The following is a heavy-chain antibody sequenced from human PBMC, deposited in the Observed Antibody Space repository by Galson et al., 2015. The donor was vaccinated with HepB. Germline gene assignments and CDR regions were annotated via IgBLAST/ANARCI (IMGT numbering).Heavy chain of an antibody. CDR1: GYSFTTYW. V-gene: IGHV5-10-1*01. Sequence: QSGAEVKKPGESLRISCKASGYSFTTYWITWVRQMPGKGLECMGMIDPSDSYTDYSPSFQGHGTISTDKPISTAYLQWNSLKASDTAMYYCARLRRESPYFDWLVDYWGQGTLVTVSS. CDR3: ARLRRESPYFDWLVDY. CDR2: IDPSDSYT. J-gene: IGHJ4*02. D-gene: IGHD3-9*01.